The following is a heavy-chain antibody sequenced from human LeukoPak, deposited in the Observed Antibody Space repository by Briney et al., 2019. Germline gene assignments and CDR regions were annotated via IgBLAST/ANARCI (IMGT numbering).Heavy chain of an antibody. V-gene: IGHV3-30*18. CDR3: AKPRLRGGYLFDY. CDR1: GFTFSSYG. Sequence: PGRSLRLSCAASGFTFSSYGMHWVRQAPGKGLEWIAVVSDDGSNKYYEDSVRGRFTISRDNSKNTLYLQMSSLRDEDTAVYYCAKPRLRGGYLFDYWGQGTLVTVSS. D-gene: IGHD5-12*01. J-gene: IGHJ4*02. CDR2: VSDDGSNK.